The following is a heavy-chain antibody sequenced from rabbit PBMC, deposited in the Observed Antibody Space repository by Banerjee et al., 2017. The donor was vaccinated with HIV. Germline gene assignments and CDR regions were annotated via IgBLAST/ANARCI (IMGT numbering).Heavy chain of an antibody. Sequence: QEHLVESGGGLVTLGGSLKLSCKASGIDFSSYGISWVRQAPGKGLEWIAYIYPDYGSTGYASWVNGRFTISLDNAQNTVLLQMTSLTAADTATYFCARDQYVSSRGYFNLWGPGTLVTVS. V-gene: IGHV1S47*01. J-gene: IGHJ4*01. D-gene: IGHD1-1*01. CDR3: ARDQYVSSRGYFNL. CDR2: IYPDYGST. CDR1: GIDFSSYG.